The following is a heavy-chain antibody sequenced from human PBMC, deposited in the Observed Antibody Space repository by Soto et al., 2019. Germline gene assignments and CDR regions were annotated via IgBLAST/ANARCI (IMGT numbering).Heavy chain of an antibody. CDR3: VRGGGALDY. CDR1: GFTFSNHW. V-gene: IGHV3-7*04. J-gene: IGHJ4*02. Sequence: EVQLVESGGDLVQPGGSLRLSCAASGFTFSNHWMSWVRQAPGKGLEWVANIKHDGSEDYYVDSVKGRFTISRDNAKNSIYLQLNSLSVEDAAVYYCVRGGGALDYWGQGTLVTVSS. D-gene: IGHD2-21*01. CDR2: IKHDGSED.